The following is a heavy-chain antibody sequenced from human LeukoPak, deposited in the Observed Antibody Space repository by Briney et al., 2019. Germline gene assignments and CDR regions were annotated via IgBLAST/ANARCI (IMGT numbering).Heavy chain of an antibody. Sequence: SVKVSCKASGGTFNSYAISWVRQAPGQGLEWMGGIIPIFGTANYAQKFQGRVTITTDESTSTAYMELSSLRSEDTAVYYCARSPTVTNNYYYYYMDVWGKGTTVTVSS. J-gene: IGHJ6*03. CDR1: GGTFNSYA. CDR2: IIPIFGTA. V-gene: IGHV1-69*05. CDR3: ARSPTVTNNYYYYYMDV. D-gene: IGHD4-11*01.